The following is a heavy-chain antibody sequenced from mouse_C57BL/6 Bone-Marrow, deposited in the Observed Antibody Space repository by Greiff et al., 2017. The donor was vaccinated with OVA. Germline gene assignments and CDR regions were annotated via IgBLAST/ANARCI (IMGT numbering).Heavy chain of an antibody. J-gene: IGHJ2*01. CDR2: IYPGDGDT. CDR3: ASLVLRWEVDY. Sequence: QVQLQQSGPELVKPGASVKISCKASGYAFSSSWMNWVKQRPGKGLEWIGRIYPGDGDTNYNGKFKGKATLTADKSSSTAYMQLSSLTSEDSAVYFCASLVLRWEVDYWGQGTTLTVSS. V-gene: IGHV1-82*01. CDR1: GYAFSSSW. D-gene: IGHD1-1*01.